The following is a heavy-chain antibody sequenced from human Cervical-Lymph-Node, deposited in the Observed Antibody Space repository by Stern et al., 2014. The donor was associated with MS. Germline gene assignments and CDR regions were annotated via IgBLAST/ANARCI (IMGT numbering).Heavy chain of an antibody. CDR1: GFSLSNARMG. CDR3: ARSYSNYAYYYYYGMDV. Sequence: QVTLKESGPVLVKPTETLTLTCTVSGFSLSNARMGVSWIRQPPGKALEWLAHLFSNDEKSYSTSLKSRLTISKDTSKSQVVLTMTNMDPVDTATYYCARSYSNYAYYYYYGMDVWGQGTTVTVSS. CDR2: LFSNDEK. V-gene: IGHV2-26*01. D-gene: IGHD4-11*01. J-gene: IGHJ6*02.